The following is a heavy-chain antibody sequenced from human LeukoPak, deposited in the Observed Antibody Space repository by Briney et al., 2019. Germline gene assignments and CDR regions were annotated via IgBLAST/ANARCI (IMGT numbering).Heavy chain of an antibody. V-gene: IGHV3-23*01. Sequence: GGSLRLSCAASGVTHSDYAMAWVRRAPGKGLDWVSSISNTGGSTFYADSVKGRFTISRDKPKNKMYLQMNSLRHNDTATYYCAKAGGADKYGMDVWGQGTTVIVSS. J-gene: IGHJ6*02. CDR1: GVTHSDYA. CDR3: AKAGGADKYGMDV. CDR2: ISNTGGST. D-gene: IGHD2-15*01.